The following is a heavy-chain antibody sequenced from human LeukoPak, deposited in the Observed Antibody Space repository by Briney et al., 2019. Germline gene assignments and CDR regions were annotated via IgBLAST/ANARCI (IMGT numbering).Heavy chain of an antibody. CDR1: GYSFISYG. J-gene: IGHJ4*02. V-gene: IGHV1-18*01. Sequence: GASVKVSCKASGYSFISYGISWVRQAPGQGLDWMGWISVYNGNIHYAQKFQGRVTVTTDTSTNTAYMELRSLRSDDTAVYYCARAINYGSGSYYLFDYWGLGTLVTVSS. CDR3: ARAINYGSGSYYLFDY. D-gene: IGHD3-10*01. CDR2: ISVYNGNI.